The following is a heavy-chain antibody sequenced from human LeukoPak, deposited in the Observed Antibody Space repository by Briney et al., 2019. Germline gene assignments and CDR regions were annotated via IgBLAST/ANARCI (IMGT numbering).Heavy chain of an antibody. CDR1: GGSFSGYY. CDR3: ARGAAYYDFWSGYLDRPMDYFDY. Sequence: SETLSLTCAVYGGSFSGYYWSWIRQPPGKGLEWIGEINHSGSTNYNPSLKSRVTISVDTSKNQFSLKLSSVTVADTAVYYCARGAAYYDFWSGYLDRPMDYFDYWGQGTLVTVSS. V-gene: IGHV4-34*01. CDR2: INHSGST. D-gene: IGHD3-3*01. J-gene: IGHJ4*02.